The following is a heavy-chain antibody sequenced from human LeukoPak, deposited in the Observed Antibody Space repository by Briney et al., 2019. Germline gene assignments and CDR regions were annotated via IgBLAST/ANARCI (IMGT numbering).Heavy chain of an antibody. D-gene: IGHD3-10*01. J-gene: IGHJ6*04. CDR2: ISAYNGNT. Sequence: GASVKVSCKASGYTFTSYGISWVRQAPGQGLEWMGWISAYNGNTNYAQKLQGRVTMTTDTSTSTAYMELRSLGSDDTAVYYCARDAPLLWFGELSPSPYYYYGMDVWGKGTTVTVSS. V-gene: IGHV1-18*04. CDR3: ARDAPLLWFGELSPSPYYYYGMDV. CDR1: GYTFTSYG.